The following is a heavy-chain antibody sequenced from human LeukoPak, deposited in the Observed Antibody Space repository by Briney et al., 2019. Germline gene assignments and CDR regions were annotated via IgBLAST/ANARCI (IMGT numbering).Heavy chain of an antibody. J-gene: IGHJ4*02. V-gene: IGHV7-4-1*02. D-gene: IGHD3-22*01. Sequence: ASVTVSCTPSGYTFTDYAINWVRQAPGQGLEYMGWVNTNTGNPTYAQGLTGRFVFSSDSSVSTAYLQITSLKADDSAIYFCASCNDSSGYFAYWGQGTLVTVSS. CDR2: VNTNTGNP. CDR3: ASCNDSSGYFAY. CDR1: GYTFTDYA.